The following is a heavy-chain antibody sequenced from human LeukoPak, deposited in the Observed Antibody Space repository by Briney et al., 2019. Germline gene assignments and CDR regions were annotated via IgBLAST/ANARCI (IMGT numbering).Heavy chain of an antibody. J-gene: IGHJ4*02. CDR1: GYTFTSYD. V-gene: IGHV1-8*01. CDR3: ARDLAADYYDSSGYYYFDY. D-gene: IGHD3-22*01. Sequence: ASVKVSCKASGYTFTSYDINWVRQATGQGLEWMGWMNPNSGNTGYAQKLQGRVTMTTDTSTSTAYMELRSLRSDDTAVYYCARDLAADYYDSSGYYYFDYWGQGTLVTVSS. CDR2: MNPNSGNT.